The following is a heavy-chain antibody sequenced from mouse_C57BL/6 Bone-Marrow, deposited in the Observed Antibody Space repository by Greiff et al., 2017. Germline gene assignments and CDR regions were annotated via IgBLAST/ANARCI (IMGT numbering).Heavy chain of an antibody. CDR1: GFTFSNYW. J-gene: IGHJ3*01. CDR3: TASGTVFAY. D-gene: IGHD3-3*01. Sequence: EVMLVESGGGLVQPGGSMKLSCVASGFTFSNYWMNWVRQSPEQGLEWVAQISLISYNYATHYAVSVKGRFTISRDDSKGSVYLKKNNLRAEDTVSYYCTASGTVFAYWGQGTLVTVSA. CDR2: ISLISYNYAT. V-gene: IGHV6-3*01.